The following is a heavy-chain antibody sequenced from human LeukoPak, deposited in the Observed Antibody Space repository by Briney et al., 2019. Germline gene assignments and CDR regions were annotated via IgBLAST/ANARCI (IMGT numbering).Heavy chain of an antibody. V-gene: IGHV5-51*01. CDR2: IYPADYDT. D-gene: IGHD6-6*01. J-gene: IGHJ4*02. Sequence: GESVKISCRVSGYDFTSYWIAWVRQMPGRGLEWMGFIYPADYDTRYSPSFQGQVTISPDRSVTTAYLQWSSLKASDTAVYFCARGLGYSTSSISFDSWGQGTLVTVSS. CDR3: ARGLGYSTSSISFDS. CDR1: GYDFTSYW.